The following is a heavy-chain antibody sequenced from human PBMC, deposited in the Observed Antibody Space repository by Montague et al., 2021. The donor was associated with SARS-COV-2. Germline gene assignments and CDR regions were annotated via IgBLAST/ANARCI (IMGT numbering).Heavy chain of an antibody. Sequence: SETLSLTCAVHGTSFNGYYWNWIRQPPGKGLEWIGETNHGGSTKYSPSLKSRLTISADTSKNQFSLKLTSVAAADTAVYYCARLRDGVVPSPILGVGTYYCYDYMGVWGRGTPVTVSS. V-gene: IGHV4-34*01. CDR2: TNHGGST. CDR1: GTSFNGYY. J-gene: IGHJ6*03. CDR3: ARLRDGVVPSPILGVGTYYCYDYMGV. D-gene: IGHD3-10*01.